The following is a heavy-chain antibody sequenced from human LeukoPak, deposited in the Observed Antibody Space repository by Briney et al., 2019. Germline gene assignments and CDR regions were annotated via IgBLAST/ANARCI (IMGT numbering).Heavy chain of an antibody. CDR3: AREWRVGYCSSTSCDYYYYYMDV. Sequence: SQTLSLTRAISGDSVSRNSAAWNWIRQSPSRGLEWLGRTYYRSKWYNDYAVSVKNRITINPDTSKNQFSLQLNSVTPEDTAVYYCAREWRVGYCSSTSCDYYYYYMDVWGKGTTVTVSS. J-gene: IGHJ6*03. CDR2: TYYRSKWYN. D-gene: IGHD2-2*01. CDR1: GDSVSRNSAA. V-gene: IGHV6-1*01.